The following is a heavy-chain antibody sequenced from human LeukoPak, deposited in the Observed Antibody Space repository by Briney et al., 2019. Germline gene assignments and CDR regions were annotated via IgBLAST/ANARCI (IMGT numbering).Heavy chain of an antibody. D-gene: IGHD5-24*01. J-gene: IGHJ4*02. V-gene: IGHV3-21*01. CDR2: ISSSSSYI. Sequence: GGSLRLSCAASGFTFSSYAMTWVRQAPGKGLEWVSSISSSSSYIYYADSVKGRFTISRDNAKNSLYLQMNSLRAEDTAVYYCARSFDGYSFDYWGQGTLVTVSS. CDR1: GFTFSSYA. CDR3: ARSFDGYSFDY.